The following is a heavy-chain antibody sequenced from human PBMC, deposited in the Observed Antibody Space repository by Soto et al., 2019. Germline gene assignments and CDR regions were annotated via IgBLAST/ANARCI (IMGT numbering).Heavy chain of an antibody. J-gene: IGHJ5*02. V-gene: IGHV2-5*02. CDR3: AHKTYYYDSSGYSGWFDP. D-gene: IGHD3-22*01. CDR2: IYWDDDK. CDR1: GFSLSTSGVG. Sequence: QITLKESGPTLVKPTQTLTLTCTFSGFSLSTSGVGVGWIRQPPGKALEWLALIYWDDDKRYSPSLKSRLTITTDTSKNQVVLTMTNMDPVDTATYYCAHKTYYYDSSGYSGWFDPWGQGTLVTVSS.